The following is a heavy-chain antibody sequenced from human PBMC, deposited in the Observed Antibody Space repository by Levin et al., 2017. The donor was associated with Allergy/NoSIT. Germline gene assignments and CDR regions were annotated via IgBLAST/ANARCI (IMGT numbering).Heavy chain of an antibody. CDR3: ARDLIRKGIPILTGYYGPRGIDY. V-gene: IGHV3-74*01. CDR1: GFTFSSYW. J-gene: IGHJ4*02. CDR2: INSDGSST. Sequence: RASVKVSCAASGFTFSSYWMHWVRQAPGKGLVWVSRINSDGSSTSYADSVKGRFTISRDNAKNTLYLQMNSLRAEDTAVYYCARDLIRKGIPILTGYYGPRGIDYWGQGTLVTVSS. D-gene: IGHD3-9*01.